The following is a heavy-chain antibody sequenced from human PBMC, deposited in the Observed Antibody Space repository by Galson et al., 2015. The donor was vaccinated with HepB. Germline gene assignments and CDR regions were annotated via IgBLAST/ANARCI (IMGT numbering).Heavy chain of an antibody. J-gene: IGHJ6*02. Sequence: SLRLSCAASGFTFGSYSMNWVRQAPGKGLEWVSSISSSSSYIYYADSVKGRFTISRDNAKNSLYLQMNSLRAEDTAVYYCAREGYTDGYGMDVWGQGTTVTVSS. CDR2: ISSSSSYI. CDR1: GFTFGSYS. V-gene: IGHV3-21*01. D-gene: IGHD2-2*02. CDR3: AREGYTDGYGMDV.